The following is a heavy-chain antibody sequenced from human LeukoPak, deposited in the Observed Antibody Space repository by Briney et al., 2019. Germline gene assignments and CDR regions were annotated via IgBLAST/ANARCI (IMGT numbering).Heavy chain of an antibody. CDR2: MNPNSGNT. D-gene: IGHD6-13*01. J-gene: IGHJ4*02. V-gene: IGHV1-8*02. CDR3: ARYRGQLVXRXYFDY. Sequence: GASVKVSCKASGGTFSSYAISWVRQATGQGLEWMGWMNPNSGNTGYAQKFQGRVTMTRNTSISTAYMELSSLRSEDTAVYYCARYRGQLVXRXYFDYWGQGTLVTVS. CDR1: GGTFSSYA.